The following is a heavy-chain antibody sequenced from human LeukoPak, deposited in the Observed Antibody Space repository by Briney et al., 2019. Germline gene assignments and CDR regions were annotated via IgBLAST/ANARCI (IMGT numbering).Heavy chain of an antibody. V-gene: IGHV4-39*07. CDR2: IYYSGST. CDR1: GGSISSSSYY. J-gene: IGHJ4*02. Sequence: SETLSLTCTVSGGSISSSSYYWGWIRQPPGKGLGWIGSIYYSGSTYYNPSLKSRVTISVDTSKNQFSLKLSSVTAADTAVYYCARDWRYSSSWYYFDYWGQGTLVTVSS. CDR3: ARDWRYSSSWYYFDY. D-gene: IGHD6-13*01.